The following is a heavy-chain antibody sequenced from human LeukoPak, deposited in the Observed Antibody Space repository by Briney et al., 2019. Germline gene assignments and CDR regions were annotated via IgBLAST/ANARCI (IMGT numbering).Heavy chain of an antibody. J-gene: IGHJ6*02. Sequence: GGSLRLSCAASGFTFSSYSMNWVRQAPGKGLEWVSSMCSSSSYIYYADSVKGRFTISRDNAKNSLYLQMNSLRAEDTAVYYCARDTYSSSFNYYYGMDVWGQGTTVTVSS. CDR1: GFTFSSYS. CDR3: ARDTYSSSFNYYYGMDV. V-gene: IGHV3-21*01. D-gene: IGHD6-13*01. CDR2: MCSSSSYI.